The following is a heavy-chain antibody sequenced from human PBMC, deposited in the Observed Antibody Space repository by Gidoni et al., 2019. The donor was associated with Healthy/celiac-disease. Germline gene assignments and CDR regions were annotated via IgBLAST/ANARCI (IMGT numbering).Heavy chain of an antibody. CDR1: GGSISSSSYY. CDR2: IYYSGST. Sequence: QLQLQESGSGLVKPSETLSLTCTVSGGSISSSSYYWGWIRQPPGKGLEWIGSIYYSGSTYYNPSLKSRVTISVDTSKNQFSLKLSSVTAADTAVYYCARLSSSTYYYGSGSYAYYFDYWGQGTLVTVSS. J-gene: IGHJ4*02. CDR3: ARLSSSTYYYGSGSYAYYFDY. D-gene: IGHD3-10*01. V-gene: IGHV4-39*01.